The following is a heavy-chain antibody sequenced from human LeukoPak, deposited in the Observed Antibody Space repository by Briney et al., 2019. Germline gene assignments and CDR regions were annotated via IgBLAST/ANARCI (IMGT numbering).Heavy chain of an antibody. D-gene: IGHD3-22*01. CDR3: ARDGSYYYDSSGSRHFDY. CDR1: GFTFSSYG. J-gene: IGHJ4*02. Sequence: PGGSLRLSCAASGFTFSSYGMHWVRQAPGKGLEWVAVIWYDGSNKYYADSVKGRFTISRDNSENTLYLQMNSLRAEDTAVYYCARDGSYYYDSSGSRHFDYWGQGTLVTVSS. V-gene: IGHV3-33*01. CDR2: IWYDGSNK.